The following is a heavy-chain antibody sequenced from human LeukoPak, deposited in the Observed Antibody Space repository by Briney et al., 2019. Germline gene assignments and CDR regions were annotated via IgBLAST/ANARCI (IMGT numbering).Heavy chain of an antibody. Sequence: ASVKVSCKASGYTFTSYDINWLRQATGQGLEWMGWMNPNSGNTGYAQKFQGRVTITRNTSISTAYMELSSLRSEDTAVYYCARGPLQYYDFWSGYYSNNWFDPWGQGTLVTVSS. CDR1: GYTFTSYD. D-gene: IGHD3-3*01. V-gene: IGHV1-8*03. CDR3: ARGPLQYYDFWSGYYSNNWFDP. J-gene: IGHJ5*02. CDR2: MNPNSGNT.